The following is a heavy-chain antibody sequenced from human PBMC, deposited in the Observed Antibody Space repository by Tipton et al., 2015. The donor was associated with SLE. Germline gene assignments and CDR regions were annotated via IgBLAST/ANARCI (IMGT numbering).Heavy chain of an antibody. J-gene: IGHJ3*02. D-gene: IGHD3-3*01. Sequence: TLSLTCTVSGGSMSSYYWSCIRQPPGKGLEWIGYVYESGNTNYIPSLKSHVTISVDTSKNQFSLRLNSVTAADTAVYYCARADFGVPPGAFDIWGQGTKVTVSS. CDR1: GGSMSSYY. V-gene: IGHV4-4*08. CDR3: ARADFGVPPGAFDI. CDR2: VYESGNT.